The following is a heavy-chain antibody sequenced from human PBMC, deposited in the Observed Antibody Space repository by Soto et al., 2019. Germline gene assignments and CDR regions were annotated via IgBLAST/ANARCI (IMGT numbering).Heavy chain of an antibody. D-gene: IGHD1-26*01. J-gene: IGHJ6*04. V-gene: IGHV3-23*01. CDR3: AKVGEEDAPGPYYYGMDV. CDR2: ISGSGGST. CDR1: GFTFSSYA. Sequence: GGSLRLSCAASGFTFSSYAMSWVRQAPGKGLEWVSAISGSGGSTYYADSVKGRFTISRDNSKNTLYLQMNSMRAEDTAVYYCAKVGEEDAPGPYYYGMDVWGKGTTVTVSS.